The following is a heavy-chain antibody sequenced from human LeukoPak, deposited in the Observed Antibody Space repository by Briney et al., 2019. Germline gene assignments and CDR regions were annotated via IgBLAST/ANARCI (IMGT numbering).Heavy chain of an antibody. CDR1: GFPLSSYG. CDR2: FSIGGSLI. D-gene: IGHD4-17*01. V-gene: IGHV3-21*01. J-gene: IGHJ2*01. CDR3: ARNKINTVTTGWYFDL. Sequence: GGSLHLSCEASGFPLSSYGMNWVRRAPGKGLEWVSFFSIGGSLIYYADSVKGRFTISRDDAKNSLYLQMNSLTAEDTAEYYCARNKINTVTTGWYFDLWGRGTLVSVSS.